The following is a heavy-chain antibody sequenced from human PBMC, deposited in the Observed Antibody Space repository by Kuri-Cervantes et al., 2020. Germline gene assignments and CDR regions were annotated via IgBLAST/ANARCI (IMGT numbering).Heavy chain of an antibody. Sequence: GESLIISCAASGFIFSSYAMHWVRQAPGKGLEWVAVISYDGSNKYYADSVKGRFTISRDNSKNTLYLQMNSLRAEDTAVYYCARDGRFLEWGNQGIMDVWGQGTMVTVSS. CDR3: ARDGRFLEWGNQGIMDV. CDR1: GFIFSSYA. CDR2: ISYDGSNK. J-gene: IGHJ6*02. V-gene: IGHV3-30-3*01. D-gene: IGHD3-3*01.